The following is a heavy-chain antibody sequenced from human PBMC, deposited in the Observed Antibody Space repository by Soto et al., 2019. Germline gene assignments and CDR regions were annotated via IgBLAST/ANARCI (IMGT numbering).Heavy chain of an antibody. CDR3: ARGRGYGSGSYYHGDYYYGMDV. V-gene: IGHV4-34*01. J-gene: IGHJ6*02. CDR2: INHSGST. D-gene: IGHD3-10*01. CDR1: GGSFSGYY. Sequence: PSETLSLTCAVYGGSFSGYYWSWIRQPPGKGLEWIGEINHSGSTNYNPSLKSRVTISVDTSKNQFSLKLSSVTAADTAVYYCARGRGYGSGSYYHGDYYYGMDVWGQGTTVTVSS.